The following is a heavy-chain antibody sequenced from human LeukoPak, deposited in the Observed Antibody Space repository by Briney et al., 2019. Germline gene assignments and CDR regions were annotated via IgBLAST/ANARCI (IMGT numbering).Heavy chain of an antibody. CDR2: ISSSSSTI. J-gene: IGHJ3*02. V-gene: IGHV3-48*01. Sequence: PGGSLRLSCAVSGFTFSSYSMNWVRQAPGKGLEWLSYISSSSSTIDYADSVKGRFTVSRDSAKNSLFLQMSSLRADDTAVYFCVRDDQWAFDIWGQGTVVTVSS. CDR3: VRDDQWAFDI. D-gene: IGHD2-8*01. CDR1: GFTFSSYS.